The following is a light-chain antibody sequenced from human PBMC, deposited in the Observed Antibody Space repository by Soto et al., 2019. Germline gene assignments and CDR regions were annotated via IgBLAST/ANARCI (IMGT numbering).Light chain of an antibody. CDR2: DAS. J-gene: IGKJ4*01. CDR3: QQRSNWPLT. V-gene: IGKV3-11*01. Sequence: EIVLTQSPATLPLSPGERDTLSCRASQSVSSYLAWYQQKPGQAPRLLIYDASNRATGIPARFSGSGSGTDFTLTISSLEPEDFAVYYCQQRSNWPLTFGGGTKVDIK. CDR1: QSVSSY.